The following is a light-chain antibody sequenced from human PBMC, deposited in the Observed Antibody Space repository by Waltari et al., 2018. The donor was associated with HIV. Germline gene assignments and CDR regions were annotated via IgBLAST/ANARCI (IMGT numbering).Light chain of an antibody. J-gene: IGLJ3*02. CDR1: SSNIGGNY. Sequence: QSVLTQPPSASRPPGQRVTILCSGSSSNIGGNYVYWYQQFPGTAPKLLIYRNNRRPSGVPDRFSGSKSGTSASLAISGLRSEDEADYYCAAWDDSLSGLVFGGGTKLTVL. CDR3: AAWDDSLSGLV. V-gene: IGLV1-47*01. CDR2: RNN.